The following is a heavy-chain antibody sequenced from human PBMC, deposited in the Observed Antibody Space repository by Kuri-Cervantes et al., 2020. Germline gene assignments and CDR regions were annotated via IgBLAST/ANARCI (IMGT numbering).Heavy chain of an antibody. D-gene: IGHD2-15*01. CDR3: AKASPFSVVVVAATFVAFDI. CDR2: IIPIFGTA. J-gene: IGHJ3*02. V-gene: IGHV1-69*13. CDR1: GGTFSSYA. Sequence: SVKVSCKASGGTFSSYAISWVRQAPGQGLEWMGGIIPIFGTANYAQKFQGRVTITADESTSTAYMELSSLRSEDTAVYYCAKASPFSVVVVAATFVAFDIWGQGTMVTVSS.